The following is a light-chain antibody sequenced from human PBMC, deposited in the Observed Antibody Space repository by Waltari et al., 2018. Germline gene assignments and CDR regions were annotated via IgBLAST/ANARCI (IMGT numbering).Light chain of an antibody. CDR1: QSLNTY. CDR2: DVS. Sequence: IQMTQSPPSLSASVGDTVTITCRASQSLNTYLNWYQQKPGKAPKLLIYDVSSLQSWVPSRFSGSGSGTDFTLTISSLQPEDFATYYCQQSYSTPRTFGHGTKVEI. CDR3: QQSYSTPRT. V-gene: IGKV1-39*01. J-gene: IGKJ1*01.